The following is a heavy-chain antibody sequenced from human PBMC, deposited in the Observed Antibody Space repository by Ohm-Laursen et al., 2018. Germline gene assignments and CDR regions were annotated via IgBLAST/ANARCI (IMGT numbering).Heavy chain of an antibody. CDR3: ARHFGYDSNIFDY. Sequence: TLSLTCTVSGGSISSGDCYWSWLRQRPGKGLEWIGYIYYSGSTYYNPSLKSRVTISVDTSKNQFSLKLSSVTAADTAVYYCARHFGYDSNIFDYWGQGTLVTVSS. CDR2: IYYSGST. J-gene: IGHJ4*02. V-gene: IGHV4-31*03. CDR1: GGSISSGDCY. D-gene: IGHD3-22*01.